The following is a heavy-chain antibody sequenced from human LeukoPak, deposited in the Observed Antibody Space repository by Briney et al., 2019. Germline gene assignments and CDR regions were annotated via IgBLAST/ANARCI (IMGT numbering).Heavy chain of an antibody. CDR2: ISAYNGNT. V-gene: IGHV1-18*01. J-gene: IGHJ1*01. Sequence: ASVKVSCKASGYTFTSYGISWVRQAPGQGLEWMGWISAYNGNTNYAQKLQGRVTMTTDTSTSTAYMELRSLRSDDTAVYYCARVPPTVTTRAYFQHWGQGTLVTVSS. CDR3: ARVPPTVTTRAYFQH. D-gene: IGHD4-17*01. CDR1: GYTFTSYG.